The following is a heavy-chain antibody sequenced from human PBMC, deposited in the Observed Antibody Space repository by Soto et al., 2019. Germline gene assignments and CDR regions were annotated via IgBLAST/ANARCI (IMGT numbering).Heavy chain of an antibody. D-gene: IGHD1-26*01. V-gene: IGHV4-30-2*01. J-gene: IGHJ4*02. Sequence: TLSLTCTVSGSSISYGNYAWSWIRQTPGKGLEWIGYINHLETTFYNPSFESRLTLSIDRAKNQFSLNLNSMSAADRAVYFCARGGGSDSFDYWGQGILVTVSS. CDR1: GSSISYGNYA. CDR3: ARGGGSDSFDY. CDR2: INHLETT.